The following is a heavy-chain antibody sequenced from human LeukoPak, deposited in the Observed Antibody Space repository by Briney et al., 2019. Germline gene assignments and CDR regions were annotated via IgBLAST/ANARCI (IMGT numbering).Heavy chain of an antibody. CDR1: GFTFSSYS. D-gene: IGHD3-10*01. V-gene: IGHV3-21*01. CDR3: ARDPSWFGLESPNYGMDV. J-gene: IGHJ6*02. Sequence: PGGSLRLSCAASGFTFSSYSMNWVRQAPGKGLEWVSSISSSSSSYIYYADSVKGRFTISRDNAKNSLYLQMNSLRAEDTAVYYCARDPSWFGLESPNYGMDVWGQGTTVTVSS. CDR2: ISSSSSSYI.